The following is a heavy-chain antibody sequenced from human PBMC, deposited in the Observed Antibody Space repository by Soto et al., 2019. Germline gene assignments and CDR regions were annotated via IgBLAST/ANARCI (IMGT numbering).Heavy chain of an antibody. V-gene: IGHV3-7*02. CDR1: GFTLSAYW. Sequence: EVQLEESGGDLVQPGGSLRLSCAASGFTLSAYWMPWVRQAPGKGLEWVANINRDGSKKSYLDSVRGRFTISRDNVVNSLYAQMASLKAGDTDLYSCAGYVSQGSSSLDLDVFDIGGQGTMVTVSS. CDR3: AGYVSQGSSSLDLDVFDI. CDR2: INRDGSKK. J-gene: IGHJ3*02. D-gene: IGHD6-13*01.